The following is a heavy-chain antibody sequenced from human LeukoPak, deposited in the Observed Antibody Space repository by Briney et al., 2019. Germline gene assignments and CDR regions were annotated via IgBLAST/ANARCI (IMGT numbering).Heavy chain of an antibody. Sequence: GASVKVSCKASGYTFTGYSIHWVRQAPGQGLEWMGWFNRNSGGTNYAQKFQDRVTMTRDTSINTAYMELSRLRFDDTAVYYCARGGGTISGVVDYWGQGTLVTVSS. D-gene: IGHD3-3*01. J-gene: IGHJ4*02. CDR3: ARGGGTISGVVDY. V-gene: IGHV1-2*02. CDR1: GYTFTGYS. CDR2: FNRNSGGT.